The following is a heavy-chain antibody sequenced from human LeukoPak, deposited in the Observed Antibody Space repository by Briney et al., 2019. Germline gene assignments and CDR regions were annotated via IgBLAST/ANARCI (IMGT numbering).Heavy chain of an antibody. Sequence: GGSLRLSCAASGFTFSSYSMNWVRQAPGKGLEWVSSISSSSSYIYYADSVKGRFTISRDNAKNSLYLQMNSLRAEDTAVYYCARDKDDSSGSVDYWGQGTLVTVSS. CDR2: ISSSSSYI. CDR3: ARDKDDSSGSVDY. D-gene: IGHD3-22*01. J-gene: IGHJ4*02. V-gene: IGHV3-21*01. CDR1: GFTFSSYS.